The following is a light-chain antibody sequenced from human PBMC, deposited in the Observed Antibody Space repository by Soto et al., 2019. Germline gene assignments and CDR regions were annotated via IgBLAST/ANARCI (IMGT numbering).Light chain of an antibody. CDR2: AAS. V-gene: IGKV1-9*01. CDR1: QDVSRF. CDR3: PQLNSYVFT. J-gene: IGKJ3*01. Sequence: DIQLTQSPSFLSASVGDRVTISCRASQDVSRFLAWYQQKPGKAPNLLIYAASTLQSGVPSRFSGSGSGTEFTLTISSLQPEDFATYYCPQLNSYVFTFGPGTKVDIK.